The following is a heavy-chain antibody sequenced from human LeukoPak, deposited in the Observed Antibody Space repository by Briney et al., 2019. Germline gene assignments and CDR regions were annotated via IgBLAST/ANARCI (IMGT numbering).Heavy chain of an antibody. CDR3: ARGARKGDDYGGFFDY. Sequence: SETLSLTCTVSGGSISSSSHYWGWIRQPPGKGLEWIGSMYYRGSTYHNPSLKSRVTISVDTSKNQFSLKLSSVTAADTAVYYCARGARKGDDYGGFFDYWGQGTLVTVSS. J-gene: IGHJ4*02. D-gene: IGHD4-23*01. CDR1: GGSISSSSHY. CDR2: MYYRGST. V-gene: IGHV4-39*07.